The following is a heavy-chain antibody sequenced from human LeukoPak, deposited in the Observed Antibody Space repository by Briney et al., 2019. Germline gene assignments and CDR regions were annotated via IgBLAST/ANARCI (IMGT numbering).Heavy chain of an antibody. CDR1: GFTFDDYA. Sequence: GGSLRLSCAASGFTFDDYAMHWVRQAPGKGLEWVSGISWNSGSIGYADSVKGRFTISRDNAKNSLYLQMNSLRAEDTALYYCAKGGRTLVPAAIFFDNWGQGTLVTVSS. D-gene: IGHD2-2*02. CDR3: AKGGRTLVPAAIFFDN. V-gene: IGHV3-9*01. CDR2: ISWNSGSI. J-gene: IGHJ4*02.